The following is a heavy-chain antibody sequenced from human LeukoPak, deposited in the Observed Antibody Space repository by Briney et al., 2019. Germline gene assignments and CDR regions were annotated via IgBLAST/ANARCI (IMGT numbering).Heavy chain of an antibody. Sequence: PSETLSLTCTASGGSISSYYRSWIRQPPGKGLEWIGYIYTSGSTNCNPSFKSRVTITVDTSKNQFSLKPSSVTEADTVVYYCAKAYSTSSGYYYYYYMDVWGKGTTVTVSS. J-gene: IGHJ6*03. CDR1: GGSISSYY. CDR2: IYTSGST. V-gene: IGHV4-4*09. CDR3: AKAYSTSSGYYYYYYMDV. D-gene: IGHD6-6*01.